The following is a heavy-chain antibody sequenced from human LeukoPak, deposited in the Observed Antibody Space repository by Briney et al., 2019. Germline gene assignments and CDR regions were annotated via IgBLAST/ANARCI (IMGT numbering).Heavy chain of an antibody. CDR1: GGSISSYY. CDR3: ARDDRDGYNLKGFDY. D-gene: IGHD5-24*01. Sequence: SETLSLTCAVSGGSISSYYWSWIRQPPGKGLEWIGYIYYSGSTNYNPSLKSRVTISVDTSKNQFSLKLSSVTAADTAVYYCARDDRDGYNLKGFDYWGQGTLVTVSS. CDR2: IYYSGST. J-gene: IGHJ4*02. V-gene: IGHV4-59*01.